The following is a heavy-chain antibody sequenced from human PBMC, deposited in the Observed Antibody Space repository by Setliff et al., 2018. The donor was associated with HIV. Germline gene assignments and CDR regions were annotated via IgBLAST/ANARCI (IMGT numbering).Heavy chain of an antibody. Sequence: SETLSLTCSVSGGSISDNKCYWSWIRQPPGKGLEWTGSIYHTGKTYYNSALKNRLTISVDTSKNQFSLELSSVTAADTAVYYCASRVYYYDESRILREEGFVPWGQGTLVTVSS. J-gene: IGHJ5*02. CDR3: ASRVYYYDESRILREEGFVP. D-gene: IGHD3-22*01. CDR1: GGSISDNKCY. CDR2: IYHTGKT. V-gene: IGHV4-39*01.